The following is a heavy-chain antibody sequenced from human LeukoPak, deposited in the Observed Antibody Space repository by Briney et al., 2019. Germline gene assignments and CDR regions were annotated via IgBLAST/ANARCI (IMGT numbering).Heavy chain of an antibody. V-gene: IGHV5-51*01. CDR2: IYPGDSDT. D-gene: IGHD3-9*01. J-gene: IGHJ5*02. CDR1: GYSFTSYW. Sequence: GESLKISCKGSGYSFTSYWIGWVRQMPGKGLEWMGIIYPGDSDTRYSPSFQGQVTNSADKSISTAYLQWSSLKASDTAMYYCATITTYYDILTGYYTNWFDPWGQGTLVTVSS. CDR3: ATITTYYDILTGYYTNWFDP.